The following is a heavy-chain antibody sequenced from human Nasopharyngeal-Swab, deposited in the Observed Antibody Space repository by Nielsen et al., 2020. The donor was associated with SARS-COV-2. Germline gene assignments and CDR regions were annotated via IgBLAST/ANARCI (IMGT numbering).Heavy chain of an antibody. D-gene: IGHD3-9*01. Sequence: GGFLRLSCAASGFTFSSYAMHWVRQAPGKGLEWVAVISYDGSNKYYADSVKGRFTISRDNSRNTLYLQMNSLRTEDTALYYCARSATGYYYMDVWGKGTTVTVSS. V-gene: IGHV3-30*04. CDR1: GFTFSSYA. J-gene: IGHJ6*03. CDR2: ISYDGSNK. CDR3: ARSATGYYYMDV.